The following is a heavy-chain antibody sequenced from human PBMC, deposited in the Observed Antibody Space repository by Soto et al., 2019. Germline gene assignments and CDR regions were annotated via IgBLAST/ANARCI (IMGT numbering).Heavy chain of an antibody. CDR2: INPNSGGT. V-gene: IGHV1-2*04. J-gene: IGHJ6*02. CDR1: GYTFTGYY. D-gene: IGHD3-10*01. Sequence: ASVKVSCKASGYTFTGYYMHWVRQAPGQGLEWMGRINPNSGGTNYARKFQGWVTMTRDTSISTAYMELSRLRSDDTAVYYCAREVMYYGSGKGYYYYYGMDVWGQGTTVTVSS. CDR3: AREVMYYGSGKGYYYYYGMDV.